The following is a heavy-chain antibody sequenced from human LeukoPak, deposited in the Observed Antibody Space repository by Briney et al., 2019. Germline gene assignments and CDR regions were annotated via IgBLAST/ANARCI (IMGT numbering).Heavy chain of an antibody. CDR2: INSDGSST. CDR1: GFTFRSYW. J-gene: IGHJ4*02. V-gene: IGHV3-23*01. D-gene: IGHD3-10*01. CDR3: AKDYSGSPDY. Sequence: GGSLRLSCAASGFTFRSYWMSWVRQAPGKGLVWVSHINSDGSSTNYADSVKGRFTISRDNSRNTLYLQMNSLTVEDTAVYYCAKDYSGSPDYWGQGTLVTVSS.